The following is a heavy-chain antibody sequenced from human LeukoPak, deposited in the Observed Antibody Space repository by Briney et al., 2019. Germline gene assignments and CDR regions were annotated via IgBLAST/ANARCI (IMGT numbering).Heavy chain of an antibody. V-gene: IGHV4-59*01. CDR1: GGSISSYY. J-gene: IGHJ4*02. CDR2: IYYSGST. CDR3: ARESEMATIKGPHYYFDY. D-gene: IGHD5-24*01. Sequence: SETLSLTCTVSGGSISSYYWSWIRQPPGKGLEWIGYIYYSGSTNYNPSLKSRVTISVDTSKNQFSLKLSSVTAADTAVYYCARESEMATIKGPHYYFDYWRQGTLVTVSS.